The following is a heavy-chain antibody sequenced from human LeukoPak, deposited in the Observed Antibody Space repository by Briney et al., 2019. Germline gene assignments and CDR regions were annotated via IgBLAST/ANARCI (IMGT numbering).Heavy chain of an antibody. V-gene: IGHV1-8*01. D-gene: IGHD3-22*01. Sequence: ASVKVSCKASGYTFTSYDINWVRQATGQGLEWMGWMNPNSGNTVYAQKFRGRVTMTTDTSTTTAYMELRSLRSDDTSVYYCARWYYYDSSGHSFDYWGQGTLVTVSS. CDR3: ARWYYYDSSGHSFDY. J-gene: IGHJ4*02. CDR1: GYTFTSYD. CDR2: MNPNSGNT.